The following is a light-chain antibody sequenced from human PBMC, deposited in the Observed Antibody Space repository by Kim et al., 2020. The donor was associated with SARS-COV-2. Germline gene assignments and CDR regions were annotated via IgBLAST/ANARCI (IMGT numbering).Light chain of an antibody. Sequence: SYELTQPLSVSVALGQTARITCGGNNIGSKYVHWYQQKPGQAPVLVIYRDGDRPSGIPERFSGSNSGNTATLTISRAQAGDEADYYCQVWDSSPVVFGGGTQLTVL. CDR3: QVWDSSPVV. J-gene: IGLJ2*01. CDR1: NIGSKY. CDR2: RDG. V-gene: IGLV3-9*01.